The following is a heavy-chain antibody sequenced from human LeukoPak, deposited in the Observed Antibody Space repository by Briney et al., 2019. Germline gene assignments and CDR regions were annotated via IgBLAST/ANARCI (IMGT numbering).Heavy chain of an antibody. J-gene: IGHJ4*02. D-gene: IGHD2-2*01. CDR2: INHSGST. V-gene: IGHV4-34*01. CDR3: ARGVVPAAHDY. Sequence: SETLSLTCAVYGGSFSGYYWSWIRQPPGKGLEWIGEINHSGSTNYNPSLKSRVTIPVDTSKNQFSLKLSSVIAADTAVYYCARGVVPAAHDYWGQGTLVTVSS. CDR1: GGSFSGYY.